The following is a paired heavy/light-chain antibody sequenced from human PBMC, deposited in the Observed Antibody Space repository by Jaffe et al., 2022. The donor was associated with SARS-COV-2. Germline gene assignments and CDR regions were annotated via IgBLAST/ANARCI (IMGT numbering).Light chain of an antibody. Sequence: DIQMTQSPSTLSASVGDRVTITCRASQSISNYLNWYQQKPGKAPKLLIYGASNLQSGVPSRFSGGGSGTDFTLTINSLQHEDFATYYCQQSYSTDTFGQGTKLEIK. J-gene: IGKJ2*01. CDR1: QSISNY. CDR3: QQSYSTDT. CDR2: GAS. V-gene: IGKV1-39*01.
Heavy chain of an antibody. D-gene: IGHD3-22*01. CDR1: GFAFRNYA. J-gene: IGHJ4*02. CDR2: ITGSGGGT. V-gene: IGHV3-23*01. CDR3: AKDDDRDYYDTSDYCRAFVY. Sequence: EVQLLESGGDLVQPGGSLRLSCAASGFAFRNYAMNWVRQAPGKGPEWVSVITGSGGGTDYADSVKGRFTISRDNSKNTMYLQMHSLRVEDTAMYYCAKDDDRDYYDTSDYCRAFVYWGQGTLVTVSS.